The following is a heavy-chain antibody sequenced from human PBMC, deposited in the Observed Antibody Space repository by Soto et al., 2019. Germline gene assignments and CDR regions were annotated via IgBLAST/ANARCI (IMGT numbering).Heavy chain of an antibody. Sequence: QVQLVQSGAEVKKPGSSMKVSCKASGGTFSNYAINWVRQAPGQGLEWMGGIIPIFGTANYAQKFQGRVTITADESTGTAYKELSSLRSEDTAVYYCARDVLPAASYYYYGMDVWGQGTTVTVSS. V-gene: IGHV1-69*01. CDR3: ARDVLPAASYYYYGMDV. D-gene: IGHD2-2*01. CDR1: GGTFSNYA. J-gene: IGHJ6*02. CDR2: IIPIFGTA.